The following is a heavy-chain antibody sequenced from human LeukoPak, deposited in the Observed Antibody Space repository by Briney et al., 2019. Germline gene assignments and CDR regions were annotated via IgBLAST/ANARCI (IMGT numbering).Heavy chain of an antibody. CDR1: GFTFSSYA. J-gene: IGHJ4*02. CDR2: ISGSGGST. D-gene: IGHD6-19*01. V-gene: IGHV3-23*01. Sequence: GGSLRLSCAASGFTFSSYAMSWVRQAPGKGLEWVSTISGSGGSTYYADSVKGRFTISRDNSKNTLYLQMNSLRAEDTAVYYCASGSGYSSAAFDYWGQGTLVTVSS. CDR3: ASGSGYSSAAFDY.